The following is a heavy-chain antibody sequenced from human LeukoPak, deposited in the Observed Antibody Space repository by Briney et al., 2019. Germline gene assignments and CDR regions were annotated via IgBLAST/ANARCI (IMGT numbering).Heavy chain of an antibody. CDR1: GFTFSSYG. J-gene: IGHJ6*02. V-gene: IGHV3-21*01. Sequence: GGSLRLSCAASGFTFSSYGMHWVRQAPGKGLEWVSSISSSSSYIYYADSVKGRFTISRDNAKNSLYLQMNSLRAEDTAVYYCARESEDYYYYYGMDVWGQGTTVTVSS. CDR3: ARESEDYYYYYGMDV. CDR2: ISSSSSYI.